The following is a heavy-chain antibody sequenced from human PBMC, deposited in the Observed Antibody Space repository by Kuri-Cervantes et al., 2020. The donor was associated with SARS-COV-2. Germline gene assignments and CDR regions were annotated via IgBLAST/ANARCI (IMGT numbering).Heavy chain of an antibody. J-gene: IGHJ6*04. CDR1: GFTFDDYA. Sequence: GGSLRLSCAASGFTFDDYAMHWVRQAPGKGLEWVSGISWNSGSIGYADSVKGRFTISRDNAKNSLYLQMNSLRAEDTALYYCAKAGDIVVVPAAMDVWGKGTTVTVSS. D-gene: IGHD2-2*01. CDR2: ISWNSGSI. V-gene: IGHV3-9*01. CDR3: AKAGDIVVVPAAMDV.